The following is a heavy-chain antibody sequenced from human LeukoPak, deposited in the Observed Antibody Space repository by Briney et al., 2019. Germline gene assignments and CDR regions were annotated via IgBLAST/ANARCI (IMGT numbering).Heavy chain of an antibody. D-gene: IGHD2-21*02. CDR1: GFTFSSYE. Sequence: GGSLRLSCAASGFTFSSYEMNWVRQAPGKGLEWVSYISSSGTTIYYADSVKGRFTISRDNAENSMYLQMNSRRAGDTAVYFCARALGVTPPYYFSYCMDVWGKGATVTVSS. CDR2: ISSSGTTI. J-gene: IGHJ6*04. CDR3: ARALGVTPPYYFSYCMDV. V-gene: IGHV3-48*03.